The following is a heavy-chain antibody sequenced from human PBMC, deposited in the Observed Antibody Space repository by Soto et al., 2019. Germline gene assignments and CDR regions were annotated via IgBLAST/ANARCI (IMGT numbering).Heavy chain of an antibody. CDR3: ARRAYDYGYYGMDV. V-gene: IGHV5-10-1*01. J-gene: IGHJ6*02. CDR1: GYSFTSYW. D-gene: IGHD3-16*01. CDR2: IDPSGSYT. Sequence: GESLKISCKGSGYSFTSYWISWVRQMPGKGLEWMGRIDPSGSYTNYSPSFQGHVTTSADKAISTAYLQWSSRKASDTAMYYCARRAYDYGYYGMDVRGQGTTVSVSS.